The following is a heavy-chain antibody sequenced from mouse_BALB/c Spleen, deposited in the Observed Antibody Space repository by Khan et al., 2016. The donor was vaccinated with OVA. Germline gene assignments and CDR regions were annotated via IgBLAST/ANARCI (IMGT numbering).Heavy chain of an antibody. D-gene: IGHD3-2*02. V-gene: IGHV1-54*01. CDR2: INPGNSDT. Sequence: QVQLQQSGAELVRPGTSLKVSCKASGYAFTDYLIEWLKQRPGQGLEWIGMINPGNSDTKYNEKFKAKETLTADKSSRTAYMQLSSLTSDDSAVYFCARSGYGFGAYWGQGTLVTVSA. J-gene: IGHJ3*01. CDR1: GYAFTDYL. CDR3: ARSGYGFGAY.